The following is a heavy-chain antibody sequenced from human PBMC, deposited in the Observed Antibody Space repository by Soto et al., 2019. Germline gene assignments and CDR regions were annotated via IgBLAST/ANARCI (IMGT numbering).Heavy chain of an antibody. Sequence: GGSLRLSCAASGFTLSEYYMSWIRQAPGKGLEWVSYIGSSGSTIYYADSVKGRFTISRDNAKNSLYLQMNSLRAEDTAVYYCARDLGGGCSGYDSFFSYYYMDVWGKGTTVTVSS. V-gene: IGHV3-11*01. CDR1: GFTLSEYY. D-gene: IGHD5-12*01. CDR3: ARDLGGGCSGYDSFFSYYYMDV. J-gene: IGHJ6*03. CDR2: IGSSGSTI.